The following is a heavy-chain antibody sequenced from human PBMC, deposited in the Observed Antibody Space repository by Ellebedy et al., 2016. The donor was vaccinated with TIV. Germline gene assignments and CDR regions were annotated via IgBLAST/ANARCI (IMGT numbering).Heavy chain of an antibody. D-gene: IGHD3-22*01. CDR3: AKGTSSGFNYDRVGCEY. J-gene: IGHJ4*02. Sequence: GGSLRLSCAASGFTFSSFAMYWVRQAPGKGLEWLSVICGGGDITYHADSVKGRFTITRDNSKNTLYLQMDRLRVEDTAVYYCAKGTSSGFNYDRVGCEYWGQGTLVTVSS. CDR2: ICGGGDIT. V-gene: IGHV3-23*01. CDR1: GFTFSSFA.